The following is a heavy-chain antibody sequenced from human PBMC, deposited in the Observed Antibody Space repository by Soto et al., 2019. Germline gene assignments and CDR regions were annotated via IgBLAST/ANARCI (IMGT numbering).Heavy chain of an antibody. CDR3: ARAFCTNGVCYYFFDS. J-gene: IGHJ4*01. CDR1: GFTFGTYA. D-gene: IGHD2-8*01. CDR2: IYYDGSNR. V-gene: IGHV3-33*01. Sequence: GGSLRLSCAASGFTFGTYAMHWVRQAPGKGLEWVAVIYYDGSNRYYGDAVKGRFTISRDNSKSTLYLQMSSLRAEDTAVYYCARAFCTNGVCYYFFDSWGHGTLVTSPQ.